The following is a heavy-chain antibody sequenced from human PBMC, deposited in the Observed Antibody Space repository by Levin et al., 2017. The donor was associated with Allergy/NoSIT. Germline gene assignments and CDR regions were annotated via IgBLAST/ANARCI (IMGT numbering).Heavy chain of an antibody. CDR2: ISYDGSNK. V-gene: IGHV3-30*18. D-gene: IGHD6-19*01. Sequence: LSLTCAASGFTFSSYGMHWVRQAPGKGLEWVAVISYDGSNKYYADSVKGRFTISRDNSKNTLYLQMNSLRAEDTAVYYCAKGGSGWPFDYWGQGTLVTVSS. CDR1: GFTFSSYG. J-gene: IGHJ4*02. CDR3: AKGGSGWPFDY.